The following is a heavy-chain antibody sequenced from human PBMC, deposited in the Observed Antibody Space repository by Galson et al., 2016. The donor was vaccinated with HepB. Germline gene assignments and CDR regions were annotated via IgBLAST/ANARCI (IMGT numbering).Heavy chain of an antibody. Sequence: SLRLSCAASGFSFSSYAMSWARQAPGKGLEWVSTITGSGGTTYYADSVKGRFTISRDNSKNTLYLQMNSLRAEDTAIYYCAKVGTTVLTPGKYRLEYFRPWGQGTLVTVSS. D-gene: IGHD4-23*01. CDR2: ITGSGGTT. CDR1: GFSFSSYA. V-gene: IGHV3-23*01. CDR3: AKVGTTVLTPGKYRLEYFRP. J-gene: IGHJ1*01.